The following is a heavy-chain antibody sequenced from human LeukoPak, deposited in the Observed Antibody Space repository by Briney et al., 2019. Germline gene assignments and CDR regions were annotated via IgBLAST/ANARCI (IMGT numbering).Heavy chain of an antibody. CDR3: ARLNSDFWSGYYTVFDY. V-gene: IGHV3-11*01. CDR2: INSSGNSI. Sequence: PVGSLRLSCAASRFTSIVYYMSWIRQAPGEGLEWVSYINSSGNSIYYADSVKGRFTISRDKAKNSLYIQKKTLRADDTAVYYSARLNSDFWSGYYTVFDYWGEGPLVTVSS. CDR1: RFTSIVYY. D-gene: IGHD3-3*01. J-gene: IGHJ4*02.